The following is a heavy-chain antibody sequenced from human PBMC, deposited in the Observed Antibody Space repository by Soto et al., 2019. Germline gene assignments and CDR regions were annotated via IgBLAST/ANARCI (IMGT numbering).Heavy chain of an antibody. CDR2: INPSGGST. CDR3: AGDSDSSGYYPGNGMDV. Sequence: GAAVQVSCKASGCTFTSYYMHWVRQAPGQGLEWMGIINPSGGSTSYAQKFQGRVTMTRDTTTSTVYMELSSLRSEDTVVYYCAGDSDSSGYYPGNGMDVWGQGTTVTVSS. CDR1: GCTFTSYY. J-gene: IGHJ6*02. D-gene: IGHD3-22*01. V-gene: IGHV1-46*01.